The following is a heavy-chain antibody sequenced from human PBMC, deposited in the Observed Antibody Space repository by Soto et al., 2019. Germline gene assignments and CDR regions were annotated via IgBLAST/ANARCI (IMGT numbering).Heavy chain of an antibody. D-gene: IGHD6-13*01. CDR1: GGSISRYY. CDR3: ARAKAPLYSSSWYWFDP. V-gene: IGHV4-59*08. Sequence: SETQSLTYTAAGGSISRYYSSWIRQPPGKGVEWSGYIYSSGSNNYTPSPKSRVTISVDTAKNQFSLTLSSVTAADTAVYYCARAKAPLYSSSWYWFDPCGQGTLGTVS. CDR2: IYSSGSN. J-gene: IGHJ5*02.